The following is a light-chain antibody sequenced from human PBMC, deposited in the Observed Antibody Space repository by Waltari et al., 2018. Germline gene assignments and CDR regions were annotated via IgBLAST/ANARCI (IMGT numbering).Light chain of an antibody. CDR2: GAS. Sequence: EIVLTQSPATLSLSPGESATLSCRASQSVGSNLAWYQQKPGLTPRLVIYGASNRATGIPDRFSASGSGTDFTLTISSLEPDDFAVYYCQQHTDWPLTFGGGTKVEI. J-gene: IGKJ4*01. V-gene: IGKV3-11*01. CDR1: QSVGSN. CDR3: QQHTDWPLT.